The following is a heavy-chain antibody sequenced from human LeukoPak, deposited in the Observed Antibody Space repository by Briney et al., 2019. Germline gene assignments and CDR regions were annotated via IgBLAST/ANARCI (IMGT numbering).Heavy chain of an antibody. V-gene: IGHV1-69*04. CDR1: GGTFSSYA. CDR2: IIPILDIA. Sequence: SVEVSCKASGGTFSSYAISWVRQAPGQGLEWMGRIIPILDIAKYAQKFQGRVTITADKSTSTAYMELSSLRSEDTAVYYCARDSLDHSGLVVWGQGTLVTVSS. D-gene: IGHD6-19*01. J-gene: IGHJ4*02. CDR3: ARDSLDHSGLVV.